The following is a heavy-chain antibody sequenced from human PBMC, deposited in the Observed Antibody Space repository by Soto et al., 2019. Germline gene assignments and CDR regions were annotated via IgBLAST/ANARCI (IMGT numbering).Heavy chain of an antibody. V-gene: IGHV3-21*01. Sequence: EVQLLESGGGLVKPGGSLRLSCAASGFTFSSYTMNWVRQAPGKGMEWVSSITSSSSAIYYADSVRGRFTISRDNAKNSLYLQMNSLGAEDAAVYYCARDPNTGTYHFNYWGQGTLVTVSS. CDR3: ARDPNTGTYHFNY. CDR1: GFTFSSYT. D-gene: IGHD1-1*01. CDR2: ITSSSSAI. J-gene: IGHJ4*02.